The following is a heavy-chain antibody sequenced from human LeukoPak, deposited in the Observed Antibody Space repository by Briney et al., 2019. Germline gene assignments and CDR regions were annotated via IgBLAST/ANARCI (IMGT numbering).Heavy chain of an antibody. J-gene: IGHJ4*02. Sequence: SETLSLTCAVYGGSFSGYYWSWIRQPPGKGLEWIGEINHSGSTNYHPSLKTRLTISVDTSKNQFSLKLSSVTAGDTAVYYCARGADGIRYFDWLPQKYYFDYWGQGTLVTVSS. CDR3: ARGADGIRYFDWLPQKYYFDY. D-gene: IGHD3-9*01. CDR2: INHSGST. CDR1: GGSFSGYY. V-gene: IGHV4-34*01.